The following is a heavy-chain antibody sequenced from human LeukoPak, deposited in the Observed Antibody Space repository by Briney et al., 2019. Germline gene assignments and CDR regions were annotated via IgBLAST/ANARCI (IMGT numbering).Heavy chain of an antibody. V-gene: IGHV1-18*01. CDR3: ARVGRTIVATMAY. D-gene: IGHD5-12*01. CDR2: ISGYNENT. Sequence: ASVKVSCEASGYTFTSYGISWVRQAPGQGLVWMGWISGYNENTDYAQKFQGRVTMTTDTSTSTAYMELRNLRSDDTAVYYCARVGRTIVATMAYWGQGTLVTVSS. J-gene: IGHJ4*02. CDR1: GYTFTSYG.